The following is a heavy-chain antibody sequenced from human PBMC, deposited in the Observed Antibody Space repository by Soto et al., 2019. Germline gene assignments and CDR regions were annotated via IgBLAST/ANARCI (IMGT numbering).Heavy chain of an antibody. CDR1: SDSISSGNW. CDR2: VYHTGST. D-gene: IGHD6-19*01. V-gene: IGHV4-4*02. Sequence: QVQLQESGPGLVRPSGTLSLTCAVSSDSISSGNWWSWVRQPPGRGLEWIGEVYHTGSTNYNPDLKSRVTMSVDKSKNQFSLRVTSVTAADTAVYSFARRTVAGPLSGFEYCGQGILVTVSS. CDR3: ARRTVAGPLSGFEY. J-gene: IGHJ4*02.